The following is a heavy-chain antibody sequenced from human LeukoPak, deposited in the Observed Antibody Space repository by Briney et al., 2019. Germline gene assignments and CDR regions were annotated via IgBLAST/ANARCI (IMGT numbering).Heavy chain of an antibody. CDR1: GGSISTSSYY. Sequence: SETLSLTCTVSGGSISTSSYYWGWIRQPPGKGLEWIGSIYYSGSTYYNPSLKSRVTISVDTSRNHVSLRLSSVTAADTAVYYCARHCYGSGSFLNWFDPWGQGTLVTVSS. D-gene: IGHD3-10*01. CDR2: IYYSGST. CDR3: ARHCYGSGSFLNWFDP. J-gene: IGHJ5*02. V-gene: IGHV4-39*01.